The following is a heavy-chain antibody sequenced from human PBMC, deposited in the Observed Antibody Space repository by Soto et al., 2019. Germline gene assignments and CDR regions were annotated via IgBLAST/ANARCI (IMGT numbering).Heavy chain of an antibody. D-gene: IGHD3-3*01. Sequence: GGSLRLSCAASGFTFSSYEMNWVRQAPGKGLEWVSYISSSGSTIYYADSVKGRFTISRDNAKNSLYLQMNSLRAEDTAVYYCARDRGSYYDFWSGYSSAIFDYWGQGTLVTVSS. J-gene: IGHJ4*02. CDR1: GFTFSSYE. CDR3: ARDRGSYYDFWSGYSSAIFDY. V-gene: IGHV3-48*03. CDR2: ISSSGSTI.